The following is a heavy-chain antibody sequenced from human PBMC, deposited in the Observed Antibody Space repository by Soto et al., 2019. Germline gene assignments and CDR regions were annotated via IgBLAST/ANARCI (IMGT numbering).Heavy chain of an antibody. CDR3: ARHLLGGSVDY. CDR2: INHSGST. D-gene: IGHD1-26*01. CDR1: GGSFSGYY. Sequence: QVQLQQWGAGLLKPSETLSLTCAVYGGSFSGYYWSWIRQPPGKGLEWIGEINHSGSTNYNPSLKSRGPISVDTSKNQFSLKLSSVTAADTAVYYCARHLLGGSVDYWGQGTLVTVSS. J-gene: IGHJ4*02. V-gene: IGHV4-34*01.